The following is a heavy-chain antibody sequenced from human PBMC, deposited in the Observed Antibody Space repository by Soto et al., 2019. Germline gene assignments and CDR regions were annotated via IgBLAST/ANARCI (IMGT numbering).Heavy chain of an antibody. Sequence: PGGSLRLSCAASGFTFKTYGMHWVRQAPGKGLGWVAVISFGGTDKYYADSVKGRFSISRDNSKSTLYLQMNNLTADDTAVYYCAREYWLREGYFYAMNLCGHRPTFTVAS. D-gene: IGHD5-12*01. V-gene: IGHV3-30*03. CDR2: ISFGGTDK. CDR3: AREYWLREGYFYAMNL. CDR1: GFTFKTYG. J-gene: IGHJ6*02.